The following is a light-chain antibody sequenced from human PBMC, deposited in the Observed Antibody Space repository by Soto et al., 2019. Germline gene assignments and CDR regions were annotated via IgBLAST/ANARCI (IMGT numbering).Light chain of an antibody. Sequence: EIVMTQSPATLSVSPGERATLSCRASQSVSGNLAWYQQKPGQAPRLLIYGASTRATGIPARFSGSGSGTDFILTISSLQSEDFAVYYCQQYKNWPYTFGQGSNLEI. V-gene: IGKV3-15*01. CDR1: QSVSGN. CDR2: GAS. J-gene: IGKJ2*01. CDR3: QQYKNWPYT.